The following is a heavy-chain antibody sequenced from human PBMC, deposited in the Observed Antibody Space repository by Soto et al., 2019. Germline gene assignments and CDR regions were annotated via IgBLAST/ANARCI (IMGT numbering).Heavy chain of an antibody. CDR3: AADTYYYGSGSYLFGYYYYGMDV. Sequence: PSETLSLTCAVYGGSFSGYYWSWIRQPPGKGLEWIGEINHSGSTNYNPSLKSRVTISVDTSKNQFSLKLSSVTAADTAVYYCAADTYYYGSGSYLFGYYYYGMDVWGQGTTVTVSS. V-gene: IGHV4-34*01. CDR1: GGSFSGYY. J-gene: IGHJ6*02. CDR2: INHSGST. D-gene: IGHD3-10*01.